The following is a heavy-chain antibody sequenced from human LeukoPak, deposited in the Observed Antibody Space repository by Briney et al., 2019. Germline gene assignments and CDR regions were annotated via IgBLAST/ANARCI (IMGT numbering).Heavy chain of an antibody. Sequence: GGSLRLSCAGSGFTFNIYEFNWVRQASGKGLEWVGRIRSKANSYATAYAASVKGRFTISRDDSKSTAYLQMNSLKTEDTAVYYCTRQYHMDVWGKGTTVTVSS. V-gene: IGHV3-73*01. CDR3: TRQYHMDV. J-gene: IGHJ6*03. CDR2: IRSKANSYAT. CDR1: GFTFNIYE.